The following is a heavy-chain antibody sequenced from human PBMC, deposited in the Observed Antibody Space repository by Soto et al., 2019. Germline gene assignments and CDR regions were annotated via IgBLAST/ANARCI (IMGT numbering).Heavy chain of an antibody. CDR2: IYYSGST. D-gene: IGHD3-22*01. CDR1: GGSVSSGSYY. Sequence: PSETLSLTCTVSGGSVSSGSYYWSWIRQPPGKGLEWIGYIYYSGSTNYNPSLKSRVTISVDTSKNQFSLKLSSVTAADTAVYYCARTQYYYDSSGYYYPGFFDYWGQGTLVTVSS. CDR3: ARTQYYYDSSGYYYPGFFDY. V-gene: IGHV4-61*01. J-gene: IGHJ4*02.